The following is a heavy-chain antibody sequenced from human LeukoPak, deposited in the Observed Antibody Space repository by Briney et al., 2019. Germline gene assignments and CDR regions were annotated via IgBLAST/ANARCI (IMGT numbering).Heavy chain of an antibody. CDR3: ARGGIVVVPPDISHHDALDI. Sequence: WAPVKVSCKASGYSFTSHYMHWVRQAPGQGLEWLGLINPSGSSTLYAQKFQGRVTMTRDMSTTTDYMELSSLRSEDTAVYYCARGGIVVVPPDISHHDALDIWGQGTMVTVSS. J-gene: IGHJ3*02. D-gene: IGHD2-2*01. V-gene: IGHV1-46*01. CDR2: INPSGSST. CDR1: GYSFTSHY.